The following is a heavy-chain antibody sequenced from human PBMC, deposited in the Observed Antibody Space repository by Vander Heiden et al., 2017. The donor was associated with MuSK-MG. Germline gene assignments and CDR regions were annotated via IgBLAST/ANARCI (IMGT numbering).Heavy chain of an antibody. Sequence: QLQLQESGPGLVKPSETLSLTCTVPGGSISSSRYYWGWIRQPPGKGLEWIGSIYYSGSTYYNPSLKSRVTISVDTSKNQFSLKLSSVTAADTAVYYCARHDSVGVRGSPYYFDYWGQGTLVTVSS. V-gene: IGHV4-39*01. D-gene: IGHD3-16*01. CDR3: ARHDSVGVRGSPYYFDY. J-gene: IGHJ4*02. CDR2: IYYSGST. CDR1: GGSISSSRYY.